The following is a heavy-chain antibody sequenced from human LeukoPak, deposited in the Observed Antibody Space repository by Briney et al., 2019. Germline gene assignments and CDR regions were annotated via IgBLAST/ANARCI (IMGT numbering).Heavy chain of an antibody. CDR2: MFHTGST. CDR1: GYSISGGYY. V-gene: IGHV4-38-2*02. J-gene: IGHJ4*02. D-gene: IGHD1-26*01. Sequence: PSETLSLTCAVSGYSISGGYYWGWIRQPPGKGLEWIASMFHTGSTYYNPSLKSRVTLSIDTSKNQFSLKMNSLTAADTAVHYCVRDRSGGYSVDYRGQGTLVTVS. CDR3: VRDRSGGYSVDY.